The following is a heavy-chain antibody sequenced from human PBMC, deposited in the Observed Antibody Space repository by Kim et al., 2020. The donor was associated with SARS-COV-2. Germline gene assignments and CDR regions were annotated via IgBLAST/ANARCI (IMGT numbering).Heavy chain of an antibody. Sequence: GGSLRLSCAASGFTFSSYWIRWVRQAPGKGLVWVSRINTDGSITTYADSVKGRFTISRDNAKNRLYLQMNSLRAEDTAVYYCAKDMTGNDDYWGQGTLVTVSS. V-gene: IGHV3-74*01. CDR2: INTDGSIT. D-gene: IGHD1-1*01. CDR3: AKDMTGNDDY. CDR1: GFTFSSYW. J-gene: IGHJ4*02.